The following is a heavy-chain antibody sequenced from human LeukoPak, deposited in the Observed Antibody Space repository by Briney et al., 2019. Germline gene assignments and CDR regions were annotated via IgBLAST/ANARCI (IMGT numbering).Heavy chain of an antibody. D-gene: IGHD3-10*01. CDR2: IKQYGSEK. Sequence: GGSLRLSCAASGFTFSSYWMSWVRQAPGKGLEWVANIKQYGSEKYYVDSVKGRFTISRDNAKNSLYLQMNSLRAEDTAVYYCATEGAYYYGSGSSSDYWGQGTLVTVSS. CDR3: ATEGAYYYGSGSSSDY. CDR1: GFTFSSYW. V-gene: IGHV3-7*01. J-gene: IGHJ4*02.